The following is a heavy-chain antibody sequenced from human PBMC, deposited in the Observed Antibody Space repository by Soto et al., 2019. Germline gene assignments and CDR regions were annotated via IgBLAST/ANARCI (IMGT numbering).Heavy chain of an antibody. Sequence: GSLRLSCAASGFTFRNFAMTWVRLAPGKGLEWVSVISGDGGTTFYADSVKGRFTISRDNSKNTVYLQMNSLRAEDTAVYHCAKRLPDLVWYFGMEVWGQGTTVTVSS. CDR3: AKRLPDLVWYFGMEV. CDR1: GFTFRNFA. D-gene: IGHD6-13*01. V-gene: IGHV3-23*01. CDR2: ISGDGGTT. J-gene: IGHJ6*02.